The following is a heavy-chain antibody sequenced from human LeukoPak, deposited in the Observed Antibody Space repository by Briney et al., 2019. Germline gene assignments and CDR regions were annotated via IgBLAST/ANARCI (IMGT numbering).Heavy chain of an antibody. J-gene: IGHJ4*02. CDR3: AKAGFWTDYFDY. CDR1: GFTFDDYA. Sequence: GRSLRLSCAASGFTFDDYAMHWVRHAPGKGLEWVSGISWNSGSIGYADSVKGRFTISRDNAKNSLYLQMNSLRAEDTAVYYCAKAGFWTDYFDYWGQGTLVTVSS. D-gene: IGHD3/OR15-3a*01. V-gene: IGHV3-9*01. CDR2: ISWNSGSI.